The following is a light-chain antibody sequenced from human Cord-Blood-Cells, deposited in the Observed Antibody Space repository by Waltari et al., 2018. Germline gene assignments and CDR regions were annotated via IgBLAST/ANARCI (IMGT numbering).Light chain of an antibody. Sequence: SYELTQPSSVSVSPGQTARITCSGDVLAKKYARWFQQKPGQAPVLVIYTDSEWPSGIPERFSGSSSGTTVTLTISGAQVEDEADYYCYSAADNNWVFGGGTKLTVL. CDR1: VLAKKY. V-gene: IGLV3-27*01. CDR3: YSAADNNWV. CDR2: TDS. J-gene: IGLJ3*02.